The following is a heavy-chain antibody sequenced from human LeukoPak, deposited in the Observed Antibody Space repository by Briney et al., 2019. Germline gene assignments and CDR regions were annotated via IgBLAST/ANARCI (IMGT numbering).Heavy chain of an antibody. V-gene: IGHV4-59*08. CDR3: ARHAGSWRGATSLVI. J-gene: IGHJ3*02. CDR1: GGSISSYY. CDR2: IYYSGST. D-gene: IGHD5-12*01. Sequence: PSETLSLTCTVSGGSISSYYWSWIRQPPGKGLEWIGYIYYSGSTNYNPSLKSRVTISVDTSKNQFSLKLSSVTAADTAVYYCARHAGSWRGATSLVIWGQGTMVTVSS.